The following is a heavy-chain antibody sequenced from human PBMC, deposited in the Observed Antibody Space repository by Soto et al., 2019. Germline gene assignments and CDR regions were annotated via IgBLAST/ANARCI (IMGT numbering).Heavy chain of an antibody. CDR2: IYYDGGT. Sequence: SETLSLTCTVAGASISRGTFYWGWIRQPPGKGLESIANIYYDGGTYYNPSLKSRVTISLDTSKNQFSLKVSSVTAADTAVYYCARVPDVWGQGTTVTVS. CDR1: GASISRGTFY. J-gene: IGHJ6*02. V-gene: IGHV4-39*07. CDR3: ARVPDV.